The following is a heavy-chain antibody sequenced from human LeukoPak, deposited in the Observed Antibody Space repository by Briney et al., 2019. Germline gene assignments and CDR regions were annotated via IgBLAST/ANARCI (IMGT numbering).Heavy chain of an antibody. Sequence: TGGSLRLSCAASGFTFDDYGMSWVRQAPGKGLEWVSGINWNGGNTGYADSVKGRFTISRDNAKNSLYLQMNSLRAEDTALYYCARDLILRCGGDCFSAFDIWGQGTMVTVSS. CDR1: GFTFDDYG. D-gene: IGHD2-21*01. V-gene: IGHV3-20*04. CDR2: INWNGGNT. J-gene: IGHJ3*02. CDR3: ARDLILRCGGDCFSAFDI.